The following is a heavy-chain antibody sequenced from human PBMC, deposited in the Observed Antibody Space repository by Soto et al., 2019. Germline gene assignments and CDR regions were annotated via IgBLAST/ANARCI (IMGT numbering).Heavy chain of an antibody. CDR1: GAALNSGNYY. D-gene: IGHD2-21*01. CDR3: EIIRIATNNYKWFDP. CDR2: IYVTGAV. Sequence: PSETLSLTCIVSGAALNSGNYYWGWIRQVPGKGLEWIGHIYVTGAVDYNPSLRARITISQETSERQFSLTLRLVTAAETAAYYCEIIRIATNNYKWFDPWGQGTLVTVYS. V-gene: IGHV4-31*03. J-gene: IGHJ5*02.